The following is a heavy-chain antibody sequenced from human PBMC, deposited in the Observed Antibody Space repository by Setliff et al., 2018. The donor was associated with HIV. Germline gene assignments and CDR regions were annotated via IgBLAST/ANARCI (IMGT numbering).Heavy chain of an antibody. Sequence: SETLSLTCTVSGGSIRSHYWSWIRQPPGKGLEWIGNIYSSGSTNYNPSLKSRVTISVDTSKNQFSLKLSSVTAVDTAVYYCAKKGNGDYHFDYWGQGTLVTVSS. D-gene: IGHD4-17*01. V-gene: IGHV4-59*11. J-gene: IGHJ4*02. CDR3: AKKGNGDYHFDY. CDR2: IYSSGST. CDR1: GGSIRSHY.